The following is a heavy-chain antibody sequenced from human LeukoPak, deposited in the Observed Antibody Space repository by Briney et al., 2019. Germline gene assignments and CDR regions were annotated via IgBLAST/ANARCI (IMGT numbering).Heavy chain of an antibody. V-gene: IGHV3-66*01. CDR3: ARATLIAAAGPYYDAFDI. J-gene: IGHJ3*02. CDR1: GSTVSSNY. CDR2: IYSGGST. Sequence: HSGGSLRLSCAASGSTVSSNYMSWVRQAPGKGLEWVSVIYSGGSTYYADSVKGRFTISRDNSKNTLYLQMNSLRAEDTAVYYCARATLIAAAGPYYDAFDIWGQGTMVTVSS. D-gene: IGHD6-13*01.